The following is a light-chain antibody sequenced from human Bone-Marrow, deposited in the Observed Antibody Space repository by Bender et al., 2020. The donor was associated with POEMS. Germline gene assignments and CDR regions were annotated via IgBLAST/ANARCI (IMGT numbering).Light chain of an antibody. CDR3: SAWDDSLSGWV. V-gene: IGLV1-36*01. J-gene: IGLJ3*02. CDR1: SSNIGNHG. CDR2: YDD. Sequence: QSVVTQPPSLSEAPSQRVPIPCSGSSSNIGNHGVNWYQQLPGEAPKLLIYYDDLLTPGVSDRFSASKSGTSAHLAISELQSEDEALYYCSAWDDSLSGWVFGGGTKLTVL.